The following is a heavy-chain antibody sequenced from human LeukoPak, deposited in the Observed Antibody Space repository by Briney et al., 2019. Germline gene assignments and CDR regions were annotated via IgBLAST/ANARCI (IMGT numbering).Heavy chain of an antibody. CDR3: ARRPGYQLLSYAFDI. Sequence: GGSLRLSCAASGFIVSGDFMSWVRQAPGKGLEWVSVIYSDGSTYYADSVKGRFTISRDNSKNTLYLQMNSLRAEDTAVYYCARRPGYQLLSYAFDIWGQGTMVTVSS. CDR2: IYSDGST. CDR1: GFIVSGDF. D-gene: IGHD2-2*01. V-gene: IGHV3-53*01. J-gene: IGHJ3*02.